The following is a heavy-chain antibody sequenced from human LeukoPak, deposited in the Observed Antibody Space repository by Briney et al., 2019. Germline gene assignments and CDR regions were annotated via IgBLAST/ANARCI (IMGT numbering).Heavy chain of an antibody. Sequence: GASVKVSWKASGYTFTSYYKHWVRQSPGQGLELMGIINPSVVSTTYAQKFQCSDTMTRDTSTRTFYMALMSLRSEDTAVYYCARETFGLDPWGQGTLVTVSS. CDR3: ARETFGLDP. D-gene: IGHD3-16*01. CDR1: GYTFTSYY. V-gene: IGHV1-46*01. CDR2: INPSVVST. J-gene: IGHJ5*02.